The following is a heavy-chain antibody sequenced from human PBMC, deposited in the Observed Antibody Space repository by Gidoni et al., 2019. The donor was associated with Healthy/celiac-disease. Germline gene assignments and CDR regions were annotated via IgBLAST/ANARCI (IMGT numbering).Heavy chain of an antibody. CDR2: IDWDDDQ. Sequence: QVTLKESGPALVKPTQTLTLTCTFSGFSLSTRVLRVSWIRQPPGKALEWLARIDWDDDQFYSTSLKTRLTISKDTSKNQVVLTMTNMDPVDTATYYCARIDPYGYSSGWYDFDYWGQGTLVTVSS. D-gene: IGHD6-19*01. CDR3: ARIDPYGYSSGWYDFDY. V-gene: IGHV2-70*04. CDR1: GFSLSTRVLR. J-gene: IGHJ4*02.